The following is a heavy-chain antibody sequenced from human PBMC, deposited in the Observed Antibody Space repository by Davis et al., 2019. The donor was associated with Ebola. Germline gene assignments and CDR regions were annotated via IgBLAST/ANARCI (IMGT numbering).Heavy chain of an antibody. D-gene: IGHD6-13*01. J-gene: IGHJ4*02. CDR1: GFTFTRHA. Sequence: PGGSLRLSCVVSGFTFTRHAMSWVRQAPGKGPEWLSGISGSGGTTYYADSVKGRFTISRDNSKNTLYLQVNSLRAEDTAVYYCAKRPGYSSGWYYFDYWGQGTLVTVSS. V-gene: IGHV3-23*01. CDR2: ISGSGGTT. CDR3: AKRPGYSSGWYYFDY.